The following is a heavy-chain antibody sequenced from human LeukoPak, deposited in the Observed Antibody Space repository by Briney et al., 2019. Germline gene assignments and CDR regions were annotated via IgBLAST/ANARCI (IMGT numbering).Heavy chain of an antibody. J-gene: IGHJ4*02. CDR3: ARVGYSGYDYLFDY. CDR2: IIPIFGTA. Sequence: GPSVKVSCKASGGTFSSYAISWVRQAPGQGLEWMGGIIPIFGTANYAQKFQGRVTITADESTSTAYMELSSLRSEDTAVYYCARVGYSGYDYLFDYWGQGTLVTVSS. V-gene: IGHV1-69*01. D-gene: IGHD5-12*01. CDR1: GGTFSSYA.